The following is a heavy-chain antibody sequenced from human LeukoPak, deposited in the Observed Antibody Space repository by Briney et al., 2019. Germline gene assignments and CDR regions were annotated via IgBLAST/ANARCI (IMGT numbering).Heavy chain of an antibody. CDR2: IYYSGST. CDR1: GGSISSGDYY. Sequence: PSETLSLTCTVSGGSISSGDYYWSWIRQPPGKGLEWIGYIYYSGSTNYNPSLKSRVTISVDTSKNQFSLKLSSVTAADTAVYYCARKRVGATAFDYWGQGTLVTVSS. V-gene: IGHV4-61*08. J-gene: IGHJ4*02. D-gene: IGHD1-26*01. CDR3: ARKRVGATAFDY.